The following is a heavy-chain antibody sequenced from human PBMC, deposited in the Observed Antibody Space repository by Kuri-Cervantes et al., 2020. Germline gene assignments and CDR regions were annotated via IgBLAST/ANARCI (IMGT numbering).Heavy chain of an antibody. CDR2: INPNSGGT. Sequence: ASVKVSCKASGYTFTGYYMHWVRQAPGQGLEWMGWINPNSGGTNYAQKFQGRVTMTRDTSISTAYTELSSLRSEDTAVYYCATDGPRPGIAVAGSRENWGQGTLVTVSS. CDR1: GYTFTGYY. J-gene: IGHJ4*02. D-gene: IGHD6-19*01. CDR3: ATDGPRPGIAVAGSREN. V-gene: IGHV1-2*02.